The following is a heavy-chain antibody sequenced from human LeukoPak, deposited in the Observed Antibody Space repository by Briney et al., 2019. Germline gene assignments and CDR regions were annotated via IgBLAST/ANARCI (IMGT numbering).Heavy chain of an antibody. CDR3: ARGNRNYYFDY. CDR1: GFTFSSYW. CDR2: IYSGGST. V-gene: IGHV3-66*02. D-gene: IGHD1-14*01. Sequence: GGSLRLSCAASGFTFSSYWMSWVRQAPGKGLEWVSVIYSGGSTYYADSVKGRFTISRDNSKNTLYLQMNSLRAEDTAVYYCARGNRNYYFDYWGQGTLVTVSS. J-gene: IGHJ4*02.